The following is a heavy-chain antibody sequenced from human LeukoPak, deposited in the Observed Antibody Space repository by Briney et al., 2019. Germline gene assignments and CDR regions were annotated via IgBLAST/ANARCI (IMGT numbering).Heavy chain of an antibody. J-gene: IGHJ5*02. CDR3: SSRVLEFDP. D-gene: IGHD1-1*01. CDR2: ISSSSSYI. V-gene: IGHV3-21*01. CDR1: GFTFSSYS. Sequence: PGGSLRLSCAASGFTFSSYSMNWVRQAPGKGLEWVSSISSSSSYIYYADSVKGRFTISRDNAKNSLYLRMNSLRAEDTAVYYCSSRVLEFDPWGQGTLVTVSS.